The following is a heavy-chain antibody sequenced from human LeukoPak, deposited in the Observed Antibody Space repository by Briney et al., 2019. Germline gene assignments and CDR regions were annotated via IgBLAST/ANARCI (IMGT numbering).Heavy chain of an antibody. V-gene: IGHV1-46*01. D-gene: IGHD1-26*01. J-gene: IGHJ6*02. CDR3: ASPTLGATTDYYYGMDV. Sequence: ASVKVSCKASGYTFTSYYMHWVRQAPGQGLEWMGIISPSGGSTSYAQKFQGRVTMTRDTSTSTVYMELSSLRSEDTAVYYCASPTLGATTDYYYGMDVWGQGTTVTVSS. CDR1: GYTFTSYY. CDR2: ISPSGGST.